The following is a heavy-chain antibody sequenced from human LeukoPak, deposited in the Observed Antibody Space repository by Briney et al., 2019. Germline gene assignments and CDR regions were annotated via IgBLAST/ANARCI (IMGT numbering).Heavy chain of an antibody. V-gene: IGHV4-39*01. D-gene: IGHD3-22*01. CDR1: GRSISSSSYY. CDR2: IYYSGST. Sequence: PSDTQSLTCTVSGRSISSSSYYWGWIRPPPGKAQEWNGSIYYSGSTYYNPSLKSRVTISVDTSKNQFSRKLSSVTAADTAVYYCARFTYYDSSGYTYYFDYWGQGTLVTVSS. CDR3: ARFTYYDSSGYTYYFDY. J-gene: IGHJ4*02.